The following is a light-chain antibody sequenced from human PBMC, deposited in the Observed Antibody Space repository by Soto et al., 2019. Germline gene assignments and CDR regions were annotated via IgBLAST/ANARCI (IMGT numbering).Light chain of an antibody. CDR2: NAS. V-gene: IGKV3-11*01. CDR1: QSVSSN. CDR3: QHRSSWPLT. J-gene: IGKJ4*01. Sequence: EIVLTQSPATLSLSPGERATLSCRASQSVSSNLAWYQQKPGQAPRLLIYNASDSATGIPARFSGSGSGTDFTLTISILEPEDFAVYYCQHRSSWPLTFGGGTRVEIK.